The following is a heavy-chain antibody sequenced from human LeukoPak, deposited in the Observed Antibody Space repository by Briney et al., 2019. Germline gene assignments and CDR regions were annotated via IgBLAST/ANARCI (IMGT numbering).Heavy chain of an antibody. CDR2: INTDGSSA. V-gene: IGHV3-74*01. CDR3: ARDPRRVDRFRFRDYYYYYGMDV. J-gene: IGHJ6*02. D-gene: IGHD2-21*01. CDR1: GFTFSNYW. Sequence: PGGSLRLSCAASGFTFSNYWMHWVRQAPGKGLVWVSRINTDGSSASYADSVKGRFTISRDSAKNTLFLQMNSLRAEDTAVYYCARDPRRVDRFRFRDYYYYYGMDVWGQGTTVTVSS.